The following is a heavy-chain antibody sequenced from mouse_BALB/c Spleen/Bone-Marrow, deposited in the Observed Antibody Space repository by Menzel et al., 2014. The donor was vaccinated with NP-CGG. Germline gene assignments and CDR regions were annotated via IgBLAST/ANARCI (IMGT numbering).Heavy chain of an antibody. D-gene: IGHD1-1*01. CDR3: ARDYYGSTSFAY. Sequence: EVQLVESGPELVKPGASVKMSCKASGYTFTTYVMHWVKQKPGQGLEWIGYINPYNDDSKYNEKFKGKATLTSDKSSSTACMELSSLTSEDSAVYYCARDYYGSTSFAYWGQGTLVTVSA. CDR1: GYTFTTYV. V-gene: IGHV1-14*01. J-gene: IGHJ3*01. CDR2: INPYNDDS.